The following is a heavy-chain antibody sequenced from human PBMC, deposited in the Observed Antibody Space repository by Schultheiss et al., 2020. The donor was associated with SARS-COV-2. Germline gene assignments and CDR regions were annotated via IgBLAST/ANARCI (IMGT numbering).Heavy chain of an antibody. J-gene: IGHJ4*02. V-gene: IGHV3-33*08. CDR1: GFTFSSYA. CDR3: ASSAGTFDY. D-gene: IGHD1-7*01. CDR2: IWYDGSNK. Sequence: GGSLRLSCAASGFTFSSYAMHWVRQAPGKGLEWVAVIWYDGSNKYYADSVKGRFTISRDNSKNTLYLQMNSLRAEDTAVYYCASSAGTFDYWGQGTLVTVSS.